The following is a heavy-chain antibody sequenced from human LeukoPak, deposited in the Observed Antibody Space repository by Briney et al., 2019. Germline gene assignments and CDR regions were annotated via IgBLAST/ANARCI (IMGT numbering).Heavy chain of an antibody. CDR1: GGSISSDDYY. J-gene: IGHJ4*02. Sequence: SETLSLTCTVSGGSISSDDYYWSWIRQPPGKGLEWIGYIYYSGSTYYNPSLKSRVTISVDTSKNQFSLKLSSVTAADTAVYYCARVIRTVVARPRGEDYWGQGTLVTVSS. V-gene: IGHV4-30-4*01. CDR3: ARVIRTVVARPRGEDY. CDR2: IYYSGST. D-gene: IGHD5-12*01.